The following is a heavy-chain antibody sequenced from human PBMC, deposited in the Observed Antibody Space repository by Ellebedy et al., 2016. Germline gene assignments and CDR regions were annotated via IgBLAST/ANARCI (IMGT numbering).Heavy chain of an antibody. Sequence: GGSLRLXXAASGFTFSSYAMSWVRQAPGKGLEWVSSISSSGSNIFYADSVKGRFTVSRDNPRKTVYLRMNNLRVEDTARYYCRHGHYADYWGQGTLVTVSS. J-gene: IGHJ4*02. CDR2: ISSSGSNI. CDR1: GFTFSSYA. CDR3: RHGHYADY. V-gene: IGHV3-23*01.